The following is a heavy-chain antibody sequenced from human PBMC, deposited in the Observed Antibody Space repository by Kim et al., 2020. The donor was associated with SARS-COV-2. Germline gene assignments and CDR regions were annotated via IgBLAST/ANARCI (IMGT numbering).Heavy chain of an antibody. J-gene: IGHJ6*02. V-gene: IGHV4-34*01. CDR3: ARVRYSVYYYYGMDV. Sequence: PPLKSRVTISVETSTTQCSLKLSSVTAADTAVYYCARVRYSVYYYYGMDVWGQGTTVTVSS. D-gene: IGHD4-4*01.